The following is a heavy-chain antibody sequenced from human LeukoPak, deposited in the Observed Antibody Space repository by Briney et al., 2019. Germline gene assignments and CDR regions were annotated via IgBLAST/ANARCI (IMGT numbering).Heavy chain of an antibody. CDR3: ARDKGDDFDY. CDR2: ISYDGSNK. CDR1: GFTFSSYA. Sequence: PGGSLRLSCAASGFTFSSYAMHWVRQAPGKGLEWVAVISYDGSNKYYADSVKGRFTISRDNSKNTLYLQMNSLRAEDTAVYYCARDKGDDFDYWGQGTLVTVSS. J-gene: IGHJ4*02. V-gene: IGHV3-30-3*01. D-gene: IGHD3-16*01.